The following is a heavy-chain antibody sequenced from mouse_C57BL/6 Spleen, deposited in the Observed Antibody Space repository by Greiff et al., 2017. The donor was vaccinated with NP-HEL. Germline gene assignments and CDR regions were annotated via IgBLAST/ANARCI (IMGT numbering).Heavy chain of an antibody. Sequence: VKLQQSGPGLVQPSQSLSITCTVSGFSLTSYGVHWVRQPPGKGLEWLGVIWSGGSTDYNAAFISRLSISKDNSKSQVFFKMNSLQADGTAIYYCAKNEGYDYEGAWFAYWGQGTLVTVSA. CDR1: GFSLTSYG. D-gene: IGHD2-4*01. CDR2: IWSGGST. J-gene: IGHJ3*01. V-gene: IGHV2-4*01. CDR3: AKNEGYDYEGAWFAY.